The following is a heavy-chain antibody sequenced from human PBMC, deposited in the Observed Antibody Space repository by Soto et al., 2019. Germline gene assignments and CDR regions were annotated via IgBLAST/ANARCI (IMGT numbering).Heavy chain of an antibody. CDR1: GGTFSSYA. Sequence: SVKVSCKASGGTFSSYAISWVRQAPGQGLEWMGGIIPIFGTANYAQKFQGRVTITADESTSTAYMELSSLRSEDTAVYYCARGSEGTQPSFYYYGMDVWGQGTTVTVSS. CDR2: IIPIFGTA. D-gene: IGHD1-1*01. J-gene: IGHJ6*02. CDR3: ARGSEGTQPSFYYYGMDV. V-gene: IGHV1-69*13.